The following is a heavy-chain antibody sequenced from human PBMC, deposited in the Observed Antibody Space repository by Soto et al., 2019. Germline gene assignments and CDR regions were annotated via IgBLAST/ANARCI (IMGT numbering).Heavy chain of an antibody. D-gene: IGHD3-10*01. V-gene: IGHV1-69*01. CDR2: IIPIFGTA. CDR3: ARVGTMVRDFLGQDYYYYYGMDV. J-gene: IGHJ6*02. CDR1: GGTFSSYA. Sequence: QVQLVQSGAEVKKPGSSVKVSCKASGGTFSSYAISWVRQAPGQGLEWMGGIIPIFGTANYAQKFQGRVTITADESTSTAYMELSSLRSEDTAVYYCARVGTMVRDFLGQDYYYYYGMDVWGQGTTVTVSS.